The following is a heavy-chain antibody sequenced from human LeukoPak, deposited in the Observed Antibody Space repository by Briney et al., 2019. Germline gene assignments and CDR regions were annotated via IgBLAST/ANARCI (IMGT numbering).Heavy chain of an antibody. J-gene: IGHJ4*02. Sequence: GGSLRLPCAASGFTFGTYGMHWVRQAPGRGLEWVAVISYDGNYKYYADSVKGRFTISRDNSKNTLYLQMNSLRAEDTALYYCAKSMFNGYSSSWPLDYWGQGTLVTVSS. D-gene: IGHD6-13*01. CDR1: GFTFGTYG. V-gene: IGHV3-30*18. CDR2: ISYDGNYK. CDR3: AKSMFNGYSSSWPLDY.